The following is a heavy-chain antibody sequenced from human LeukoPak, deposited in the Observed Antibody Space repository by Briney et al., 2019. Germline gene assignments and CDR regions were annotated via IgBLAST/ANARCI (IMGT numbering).Heavy chain of an antibody. J-gene: IGHJ5*02. D-gene: IGHD3-10*01. Sequence: SETLSLTCAVYGGSFSGYYWSWIRQPPGKGLEWIGEINHSGGTNYNPSLKSRVTISVDTSKNQFSLKLSSVTAADTAVYYCAREGSWVDPWGQGTLVTVSS. CDR2: INHSGGT. CDR3: AREGSWVDP. CDR1: GGSFSGYY. V-gene: IGHV4-34*01.